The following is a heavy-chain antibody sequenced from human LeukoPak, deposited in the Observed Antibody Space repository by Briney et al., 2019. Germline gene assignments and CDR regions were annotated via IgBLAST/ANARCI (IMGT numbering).Heavy chain of an antibody. D-gene: IGHD6-19*01. CDR1: GYTFSDYY. CDR3: ARQVSSGWYVDY. V-gene: IGHV1-2*02. CDR2: INPNTGGS. Sequence: ASVKVSCKASGYTFSDYYMHWVRQAPGQGLEWMAWINPNTGGSHYAQKFQGRVTTTRDTSFNTAYMELNRLISDDTAFYYCARQVSSGWYVDYWGQGTLVTVSP. J-gene: IGHJ4*02.